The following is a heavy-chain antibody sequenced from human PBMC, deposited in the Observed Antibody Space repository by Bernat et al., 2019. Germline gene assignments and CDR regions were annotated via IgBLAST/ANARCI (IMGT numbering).Heavy chain of an antibody. D-gene: IGHD5-24*01. Sequence: QVQLVESGGGVVQPGRSLRLSCVASGFTFSSYAMHWVRQAPGKGLEWVAVISYDGSNKYYADSVKGRFTISRDNSKNTLYLQMNSLRAEDTAVYYCARDSLANGYNYDYFDYWGQGTLVTVSS. J-gene: IGHJ4*02. V-gene: IGHV3-30-3*01. CDR1: GFTFSSYA. CDR3: ARDSLANGYNYDYFDY. CDR2: ISYDGSNK.